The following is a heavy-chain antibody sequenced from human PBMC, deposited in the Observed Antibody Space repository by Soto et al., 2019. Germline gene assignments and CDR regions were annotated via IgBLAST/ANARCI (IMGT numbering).Heavy chain of an antibody. V-gene: IGHV3-48*01. CDR2: ISSSSSTI. J-gene: IGHJ4*02. Sequence: HPGGSLRLSCAASGFSFSSYSMNWVRQAPGKGLEWVSYISSSSSTIYYADSVKGRFTISRDNAKNSLYLQMNSLRAEDTAVYYCAREYPPFDYWGQGTLVTVSS. CDR3: AREYPPFDY. CDR1: GFSFSSYS.